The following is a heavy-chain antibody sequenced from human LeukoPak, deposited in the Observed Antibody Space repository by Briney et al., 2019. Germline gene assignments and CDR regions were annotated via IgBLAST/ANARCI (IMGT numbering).Heavy chain of an antibody. J-gene: IGHJ5*02. CDR3: ARPNTMVRGVIGWFDP. CDR1: GGSISSSSYY. CDR2: IYYSGST. V-gene: IGHV4-39*01. D-gene: IGHD3-10*01. Sequence: SETLSLTCTVSGGSISSSSYYWGWIRQPPGKGLEWIGSIYYSGSTYYNPSLKSRVTISVDTSKNQFSLKLSSVTAADTAVYYCARPNTMVRGVIGWFDPWGQGTLVTVSS.